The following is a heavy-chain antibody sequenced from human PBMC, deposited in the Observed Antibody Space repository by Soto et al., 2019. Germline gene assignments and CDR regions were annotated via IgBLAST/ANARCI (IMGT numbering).Heavy chain of an antibody. CDR1: GGTFSSYA. CDR2: IIPSFGTA. D-gene: IGHD1-26*01. Sequence: QVQLVQSGAEVKKPGSSVKVSCKASGGTFSSYAISWVRQAPGQGLEWMGGIIPSFGTANYAQKFQGRVTITADESTSTDYMELSRLRSEDTAVFYCARSRRSVGVYFDYWGQGTRVTVSS. CDR3: ARSRRSVGVYFDY. J-gene: IGHJ4*02. V-gene: IGHV1-69*01.